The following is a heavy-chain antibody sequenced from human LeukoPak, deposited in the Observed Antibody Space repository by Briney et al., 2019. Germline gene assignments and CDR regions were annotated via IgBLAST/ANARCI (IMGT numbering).Heavy chain of an antibody. J-gene: IGHJ3*02. CDR1: GGSVRSGPDY. CDR3: ARHGWFGASRAFDI. Sequence: TSETLSLTCTVSGGSVRSGPDYWSWIRQPPGKGLEWIGYIYSGGSTYYNPSLKSRVTISVDTSKNQFSLKLRSVTAADTAVYYCARHGWFGASRAFDIWGQGTMVTVSS. CDR2: IYSGGST. D-gene: IGHD3-10*01. V-gene: IGHV4-61*01.